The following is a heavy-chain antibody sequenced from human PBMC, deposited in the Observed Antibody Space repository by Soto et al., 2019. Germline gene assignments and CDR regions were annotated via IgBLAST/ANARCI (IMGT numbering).Heavy chain of an antibody. CDR2: ISYHGTYD. D-gene: IGHD6-13*01. V-gene: IGHV3-30*18. J-gene: IGHJ4*02. CDR1: GSNFSNYG. Sequence: QGQLVESGGGVVQPGRSLRLSCAASGSNFSNYGIHWVRQVPGKGLEWVAVISYHGTYDHYTDSVRGRFTISRDNSKKTGYLKMTSLRAEDTAVSCWAKDRGDYSGSWPSYWGPGTLVTVSS. CDR3: AKDRGDYSGSWPSY.